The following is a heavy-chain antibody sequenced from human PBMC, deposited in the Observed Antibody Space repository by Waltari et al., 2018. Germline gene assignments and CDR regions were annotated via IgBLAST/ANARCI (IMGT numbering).Heavy chain of an antibody. J-gene: IGHJ3*02. D-gene: IGHD2-15*01. V-gene: IGHV4-4*02. CDR3: ARDLSGSCCENAFDI. CDR2: IYHSGST. Sequence: QVQLQESGPGLVKPSGTLSLTCAVSGGSISSSNWWSWVRQPPGKGLEWIGEIYHSGSTNDNPSLKSRVTISVDKSKNQFSLKLSSVTAADTAVYYCARDLSGSCCENAFDIWGQGTMVTVSS. CDR1: GGSISSSNW.